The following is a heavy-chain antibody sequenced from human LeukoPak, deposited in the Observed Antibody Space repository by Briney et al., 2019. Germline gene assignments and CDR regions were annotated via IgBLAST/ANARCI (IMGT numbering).Heavy chain of an antibody. CDR3: AGGFGELSIHN. V-gene: IGHV4-59*01. D-gene: IGHD3-10*01. Sequence: SETLSLTCSVSGGSISSYFWSWIRQPPGKGLEWIGSFYYTGNTNYNPSLKSRVTISVDTSKNQFSLKMNSVTAADTAVYCCAGGFGELSIHNWGQGTLVTVSS. CDR1: GGSISSYF. J-gene: IGHJ4*02. CDR2: FYYTGNT.